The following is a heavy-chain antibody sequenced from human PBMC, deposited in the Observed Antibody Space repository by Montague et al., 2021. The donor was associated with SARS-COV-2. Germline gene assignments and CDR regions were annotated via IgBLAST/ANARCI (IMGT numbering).Heavy chain of an antibody. CDR1: GGSISSSNW. CDR3: ARRYCSSTSCPNWFDP. J-gene: IGHJ5*02. D-gene: IGHD2-2*01. CDR2: IYHSGST. V-gene: IGHV4-4*02. Sequence: SETLSLTSAVSGGSISSSNWWSWVRQPPGKGLEWIGEIYHSGSTKYNPSLKSRVTISVDKSKNQFSLKLSSVTAADTAVYYCARRYCSSTSCPNWFDPWGQGTLVTVSS.